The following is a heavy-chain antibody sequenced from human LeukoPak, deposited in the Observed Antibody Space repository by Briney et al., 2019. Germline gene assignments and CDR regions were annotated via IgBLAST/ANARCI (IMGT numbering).Heavy chain of an antibody. D-gene: IGHD6-19*01. CDR2: LWYDGSNE. Sequence: GRSLRLSCAAPGFTLSSYGMHWVRQAPGKGLEWVAVLWYDGSNEYYAASVKGRFTISRDSSKNTLYLQMNSLRAEDTAVYYCARLGYGGSGWFFDYWGQGTLVTVSS. J-gene: IGHJ4*02. CDR3: ARLGYGGSGWFFDY. CDR1: GFTLSSYG. V-gene: IGHV3-33*01.